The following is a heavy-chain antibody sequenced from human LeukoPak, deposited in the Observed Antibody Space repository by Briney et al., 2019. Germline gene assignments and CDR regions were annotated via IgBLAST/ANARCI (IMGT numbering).Heavy chain of an antibody. J-gene: IGHJ5*02. CDR2: IDSSGITI. Sequence: GGSLRLSCEGSGFPFSSYEMNWLRQAPGKGLEWVSHIDSSGITIYYADSVKGRFTISRDNAKNSLYLQMNSLRAEDTAVYYCARRTYYYGSGSYSPFDPWGQGTLVTVSS. CDR1: GFPFSSYE. V-gene: IGHV3-48*03. D-gene: IGHD3-10*01. CDR3: ARRTYYYGSGSYSPFDP.